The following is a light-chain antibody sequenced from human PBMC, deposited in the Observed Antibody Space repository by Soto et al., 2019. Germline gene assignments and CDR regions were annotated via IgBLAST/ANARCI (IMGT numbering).Light chain of an antibody. V-gene: IGLV1-51*02. CDR2: ENN. CDR3: GTWDSSLSAYV. CDR1: SSNIGNNY. J-gene: IGLJ1*01. Sequence: PGQKVTISCSGSSSNIGNNYVSWYQQLPGTAPKLLIYENNKRPSGTPDRFSGSKSGTSATLGITGLQTGDEADYYCGTWDSSLSAYVFGTGTKVTVL.